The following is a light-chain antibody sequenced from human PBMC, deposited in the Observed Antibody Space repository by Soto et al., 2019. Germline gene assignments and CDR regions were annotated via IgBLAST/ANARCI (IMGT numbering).Light chain of an antibody. CDR1: QTITIIS. CDR2: GES. J-gene: IGKJ4*01. V-gene: IGKV3-20*01. CDR3: QQYDHLPQT. Sequence: EIVLTQSPATLSLSPGERATLSCRPSQTITIISLPWYQQKPGQAPRFLLCGESSWDTGVSDRFSGSGSGTELSLTISSLQPEDSAVYYCQQYDHLPQTFGGGTKVEI.